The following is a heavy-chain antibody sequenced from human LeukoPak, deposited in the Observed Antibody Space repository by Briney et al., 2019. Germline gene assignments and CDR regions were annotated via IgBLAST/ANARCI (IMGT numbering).Heavy chain of an antibody. CDR1: GFTLSSLA. V-gene: IGHV3-21*01. Sequence: GGSLRLSCAASGFTLSSLAMHWVRQAPGKGLEWVSSSGTRSGTKYYADSVMGRFTISRDSAMNSVSLQINSLRAEDTAVYFCASGSTSFDYWGQGALVTVSS. D-gene: IGHD2-2*01. J-gene: IGHJ4*02. CDR2: SGTRSGTK. CDR3: ASGSTSFDY.